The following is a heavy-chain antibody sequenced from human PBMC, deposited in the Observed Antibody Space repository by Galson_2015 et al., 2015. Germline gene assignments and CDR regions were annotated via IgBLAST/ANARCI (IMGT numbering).Heavy chain of an antibody. CDR2: ISYDGSNK. D-gene: IGHD3-10*01. V-gene: IGHV3-30-3*01. CDR3: ARRVDYGSGSPYLDY. J-gene: IGHJ4*02. Sequence: SLRLSCAASGFTFSSYAMHWVRQAPGKGLEWVAVISYDGSNKYYADSVKGRFTISRDNSKNTLYLQMNSLRAEDTAVYYCARRVDYGSGSPYLDYWGQGTLVTVSS. CDR1: GFTFSSYA.